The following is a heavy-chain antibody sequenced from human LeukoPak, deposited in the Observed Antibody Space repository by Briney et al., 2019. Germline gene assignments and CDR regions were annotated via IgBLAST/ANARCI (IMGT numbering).Heavy chain of an antibody. V-gene: IGHV3-23*01. Sequence: GGSLRLSCAASGFTFKDYAMMWVRQAPGRGLEWVSAIRASGGLRFYADSVKGRFTISRDNSKNTLYLQMNSLRAADTAVYYCARDPNGDYIGAFDMCGQGTKATVSS. CDR1: GFTFKDYA. CDR3: ARDPNGDYIGAFDM. D-gene: IGHD4-17*01. CDR2: IRASGGLR. J-gene: IGHJ3*02.